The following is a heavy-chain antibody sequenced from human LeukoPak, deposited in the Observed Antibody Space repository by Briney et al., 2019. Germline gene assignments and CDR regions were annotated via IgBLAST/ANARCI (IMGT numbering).Heavy chain of an antibody. CDR1: GGFISSYY. Sequence: SGTLSLTCTVSGGFISSYYWSWIRQPPGKGLEWIGYIYYSGSANYNPSLKSRVTISVDTSKNQFSLKLSSVTAADTAVYYCARGEWWYYGSGGGQHYYYYYGMDVWGKGTTVTVSS. D-gene: IGHD3-10*01. J-gene: IGHJ6*04. CDR3: ARGEWWYYGSGGGQHYYYYYGMDV. V-gene: IGHV4-59*01. CDR2: IYYSGSA.